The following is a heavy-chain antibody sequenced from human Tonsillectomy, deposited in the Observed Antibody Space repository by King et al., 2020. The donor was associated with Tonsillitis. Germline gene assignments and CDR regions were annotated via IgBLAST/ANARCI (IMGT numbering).Heavy chain of an antibody. CDR3: AKELGYCSSTSCYGAVGYYYYGMDV. CDR1: GFTFDDYA. V-gene: IGHV3-9*01. CDR2: ISWNSGSI. J-gene: IGHJ6*02. Sequence: QLVQSGGGLVQPGRSLRLSCAASGFTFDDYAMHWVRQAPGKGLEWVSGISWNSGSIGYADSVKGRFTISRDNAKNSLYLQMNSLRAEDTALYYCAKELGYCSSTSCYGAVGYYYYGMDVWGQGTTVTVSS. D-gene: IGHD2-2*01.